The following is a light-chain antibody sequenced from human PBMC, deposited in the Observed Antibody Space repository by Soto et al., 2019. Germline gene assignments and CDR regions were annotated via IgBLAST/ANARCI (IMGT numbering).Light chain of an antibody. J-gene: IGKJ5*01. CDR3: KQRSNWPIT. V-gene: IGKV3-11*01. Sequence: EIVLTQSPATLSLSPGERATLSCRASQSVSNNYLAWYQQKPGQAPRLLIYDAYNRATGIQARFSGSGSGTDFTLTIRSLEPEDFAVYYCKQRSNWPITFGQGTRLEIK. CDR2: DAY. CDR1: QSVSNNY.